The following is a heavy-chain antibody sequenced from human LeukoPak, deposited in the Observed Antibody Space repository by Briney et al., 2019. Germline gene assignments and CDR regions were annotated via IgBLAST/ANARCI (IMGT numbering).Heavy chain of an antibody. Sequence: GGSLRLSCAASGFTFSNYEMTWVRQAPGKGLEWVSYISSSGSTIYYADSVKGRFTISRDNAKRLMYLQMNSLRAEDTAVYYCARDHPDLDYWGQGTLVTVSS. J-gene: IGHJ4*02. CDR2: ISSSGSTI. V-gene: IGHV3-48*03. CDR1: GFTFSNYE. CDR3: ARDHPDLDY.